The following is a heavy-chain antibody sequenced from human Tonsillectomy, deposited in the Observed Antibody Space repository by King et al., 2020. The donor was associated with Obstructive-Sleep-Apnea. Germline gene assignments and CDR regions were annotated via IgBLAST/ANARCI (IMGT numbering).Heavy chain of an antibody. CDR3: TGGVLGY. J-gene: IGHJ4*02. Sequence: VQLVEYGGGLVKPGGSRRLSCAASGFTFSDYYMSWFRQAPGKGLEWVAYISNSGTTIYYADSVKGRFTISRDNAKNSMYLQMNSLRAEDTAVYYCTGGVLGYWGQGTLVTVSS. CDR1: GFTFSDYY. CDR2: ISNSGTTI. V-gene: IGHV3-11*01.